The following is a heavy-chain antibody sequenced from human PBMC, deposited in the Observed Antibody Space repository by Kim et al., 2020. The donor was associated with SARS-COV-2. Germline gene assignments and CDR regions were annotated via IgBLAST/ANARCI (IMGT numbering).Heavy chain of an antibody. V-gene: IGHV3-74*01. CDR3: ARSVAVGTFDP. J-gene: IGHJ5*02. Sequence: NNAEAVKGRFTNYRDNAKNTVYLQMDSLRVEDTAVYYCARSVAVGTFDPWGPGTLVIVSS. D-gene: IGHD6-19*01.